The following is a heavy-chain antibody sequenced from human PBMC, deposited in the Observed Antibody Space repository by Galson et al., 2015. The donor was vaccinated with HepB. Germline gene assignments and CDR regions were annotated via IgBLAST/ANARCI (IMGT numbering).Heavy chain of an antibody. Sequence: CAFSGDSVSSNSAAWNWIRQSPSRGLEWLGRTYYRSKWYNDYAVSVKSRITINPDTSKNQFSLQLNSVTPEDTAVYYCAREWLLLEGYYYYGMDVWGQGTTVTVSS. CDR1: GDSVSSNSAA. CDR3: AREWLLLEGYYYYGMDV. CDR2: TYYRSKWYN. J-gene: IGHJ6*02. V-gene: IGHV6-1*01. D-gene: IGHD3-22*01.